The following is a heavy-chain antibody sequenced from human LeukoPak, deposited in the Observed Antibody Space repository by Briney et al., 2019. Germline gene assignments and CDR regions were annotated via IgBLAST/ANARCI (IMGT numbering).Heavy chain of an antibody. CDR1: GYTFTSYG. J-gene: IGHJ6*02. D-gene: IGHD6-13*01. V-gene: IGHV1-18*01. CDR2: ISAYNGNT. CDR3: ARRSSSTPHYYCGMDV. Sequence: ASVKVSRKASGYTFTSYGISWVRQAPGQGLEWMGWISAYNGNTNYAQKLQGRVTMTTDTSTSTAYMELRSLRSDDTAVYYCARRSSSTPHYYCGMDVWGQGTTVTVSS.